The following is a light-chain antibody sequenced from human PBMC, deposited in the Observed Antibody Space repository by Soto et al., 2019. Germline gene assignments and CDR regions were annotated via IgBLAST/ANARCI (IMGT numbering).Light chain of an antibody. CDR2: AAS. CDR3: QQYGSSPTWT. J-gene: IGKJ1*01. CDR1: QSVSSSY. V-gene: IGKV3-20*01. Sequence: EIVLTQSPGTLSLSPGERVTLSCRASQSVSSSYLAWYQQKPGQAPRLLIYAASSRATGIPDRFSGSGSGTDFTLTISSLEPEDFAVYYCQQYGSSPTWTFGQGTKVDIK.